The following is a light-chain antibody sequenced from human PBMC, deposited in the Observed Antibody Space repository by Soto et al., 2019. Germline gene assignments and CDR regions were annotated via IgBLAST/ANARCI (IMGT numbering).Light chain of an antibody. V-gene: IGKV3-15*01. J-gene: IGKJ1*01. CDR1: QSVSLS. CDR2: GAS. CDR3: QQYHMWPSWT. Sequence: EVVLTQSPATLSVSLGDSATLSCRASQSVSLSLAWYQMRPGQPPRLLIYGASTRATDIPARFSGSGSGTDFTLTISSLQSEDCAVYFCQQYHMWPSWTFGQGTKVELK.